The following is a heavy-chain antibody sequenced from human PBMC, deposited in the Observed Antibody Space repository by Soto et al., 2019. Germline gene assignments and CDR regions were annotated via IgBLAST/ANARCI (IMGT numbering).Heavy chain of an antibody. CDR1: VFTCVNLA. CDR3: AKDTRGVLRYFEWSTKAYYLDS. CDR2: ISGSGGST. Sequence: PWRSIRVRRAAAVFTCVNLASSWIRQEQVKGLEWFSAISGSGGSTYYADSVKGRFTISRDNSKNTLYLQMNSLRAEDTAVYYCAKDTRGVLRYFEWSTKAYYLDSCGQGILVTVSS. D-gene: IGHD3-9*01. J-gene: IGHJ4*02. V-gene: IGHV3-23*01.